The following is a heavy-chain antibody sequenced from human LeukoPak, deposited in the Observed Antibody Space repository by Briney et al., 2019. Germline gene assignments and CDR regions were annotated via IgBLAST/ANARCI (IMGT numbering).Heavy chain of an antibody. CDR2: ISYDGSNK. V-gene: IGHV3-30*18. CDR3: AKGSGISSDP. D-gene: IGHD1-26*01. CDR1: GFTFSSYG. J-gene: IGHJ5*02. Sequence: GGSLRLSCAASGFTFSSYGMHWVRQAPGKGLEWVAVISYDGSNKYYADSVKGRFTISRDNSKNTLYLQMNSLRAEDTAVYYCAKGSGISSDPWGQGTLVTVSS.